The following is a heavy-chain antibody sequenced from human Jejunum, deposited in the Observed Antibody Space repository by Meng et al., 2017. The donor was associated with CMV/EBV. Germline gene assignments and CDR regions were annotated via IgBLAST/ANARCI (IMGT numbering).Heavy chain of an antibody. CDR2: IHPSGST. D-gene: IGHD5-24*01. CDR1: GGSFSNYY. V-gene: IGHV4-34*01. CDR3: SRGADAYKSGRS. J-gene: IGHJ5*02. Sequence: VQVQPGGSGLLKPSETLSLTCGVYGGSFSNYYWSWIRQSPGKGLEWIGEIHPSGSTYYNPSLDSRVTMSVDTSKNQFSLNLRSVTAADTAVYYRSRGADAYKSGRSWGQGTLVTVSS.